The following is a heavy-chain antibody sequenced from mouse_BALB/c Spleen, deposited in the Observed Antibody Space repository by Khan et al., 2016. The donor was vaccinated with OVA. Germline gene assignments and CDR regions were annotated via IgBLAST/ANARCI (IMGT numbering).Heavy chain of an antibody. V-gene: IGHV5-9-3*01. CDR1: GFTFSTYA. Sequence: EVELVESGGGLVKPGGSLTLSCSASGFTFSTYAMSWVRQTPEKRLEWVATISSGGHYTFYPDRVTGRFTISRDNAENTLDLQMSRLTSEDTAMYYCARSLVDYHAMDYWGQGTSVTVSP. D-gene: IGHD1-1*02. CDR2: ISSGGHYT. J-gene: IGHJ4*01. CDR3: ARSLVDYHAMDY.